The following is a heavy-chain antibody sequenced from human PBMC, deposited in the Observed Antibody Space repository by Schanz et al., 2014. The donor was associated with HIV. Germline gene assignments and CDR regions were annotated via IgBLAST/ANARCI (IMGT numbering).Heavy chain of an antibody. V-gene: IGHV3-74*01. CDR2: INSDGTST. J-gene: IGHJ6*02. CDR1: GFTFSNYW. CDR3: ARRDYGDYYYYYGMDV. D-gene: IGHD4-17*01. Sequence: VQLVESGGGLVQAGGSLRLSCAASGFTFSNYWMHWVRQAPGKGLVWVSRINSDGTSTNYADSVKGRFTISRDNSKNTLYLQMNSLRAEDTAVYYCARRDYGDYYYYYGMDVWGQGTTVTVSS.